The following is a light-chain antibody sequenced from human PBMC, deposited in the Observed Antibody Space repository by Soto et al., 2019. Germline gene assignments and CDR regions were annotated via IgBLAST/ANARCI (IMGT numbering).Light chain of an antibody. CDR3: SSYTSRSTLI. J-gene: IGLJ1*01. V-gene: IGLV2-14*01. CDR2: EVT. Sequence: QSALTQPASVSGPPGLSLTVSCTGTSSDGGGYNYGSWYQQHPGKAPKLLIYEVTNRPSGVSNRFSGSKSGNTASLNISGLQAEDEADYYCSSYTSRSTLIFGTGTKVTVL. CDR1: SSDGGGYNY.